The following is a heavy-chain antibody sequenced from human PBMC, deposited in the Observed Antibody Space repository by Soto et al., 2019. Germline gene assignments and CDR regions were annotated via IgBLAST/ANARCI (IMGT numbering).Heavy chain of an antibody. D-gene: IGHD3-10*01. J-gene: IGHJ1*01. CDR1: GGSLGSYF. V-gene: IGHV4-34*01. CDR3: ARGSSYRRWFLQY. Sequence: PSETLSLTCGVSGGSLGSYFWSWIRQSPGKGLEWIGEITPTGGINYNPSLKSRLTISVDTSKNQFSLKVTSVTAADTGFYYCARGSSYRRWFLQYWGQGSPVTGSS. CDR2: ITPTGGI.